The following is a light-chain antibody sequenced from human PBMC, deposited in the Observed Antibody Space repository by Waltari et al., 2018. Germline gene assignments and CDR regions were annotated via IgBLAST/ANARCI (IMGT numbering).Light chain of an antibody. CDR2: KDT. J-gene: IGLJ3*02. CDR3: QTADTSGIWV. CDR1: ALPKHY. Sequence: SSELTQPPSVSVSPGQTARITCSGDALPKHYAFWYQQKPGQAPFLILYKDTERPSGIPDRFSGSSSGTIVTLTISGVQTEDEADYYCQTADTSGIWVFGGGTRLTVL. V-gene: IGLV3-25*03.